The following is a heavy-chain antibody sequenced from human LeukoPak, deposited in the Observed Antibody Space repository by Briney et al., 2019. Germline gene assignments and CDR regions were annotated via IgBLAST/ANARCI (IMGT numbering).Heavy chain of an antibody. D-gene: IGHD6-13*01. CDR2: INHSGST. V-gene: IGHV4-34*01. CDR3: ARGRYSSSFSDY. J-gene: IGHJ4*02. CDR1: GGSFSGYY. Sequence: PSETLSLTCAVYGGSFSGYYWSWIRQPPGKGLEWIGEINHSGSTNYNPSLKSRVTISVDTSKNQSSLKLSSVTAAATAVYYCARGRYSSSFSDYWGQGTLVTVSS.